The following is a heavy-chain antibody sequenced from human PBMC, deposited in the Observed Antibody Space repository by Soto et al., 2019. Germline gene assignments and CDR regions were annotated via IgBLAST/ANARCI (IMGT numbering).Heavy chain of an antibody. CDR2: ISYDGSNK. V-gene: IGHV3-30*18. D-gene: IGHD6-19*01. J-gene: IGHJ4*02. CDR1: GFTFSSYG. CDR3: AKPDSSGWYPVGYFDY. Sequence: PGGSLRLSCAASGFTFSSYGMHWVRQAPGKGLEWVAVISYDGSNKYYADSVKGRFTISRDNSKNTLYLQMNSLRAEDTAVYYCAKPDSSGWYPVGYFDYWGQGTLVTVSS.